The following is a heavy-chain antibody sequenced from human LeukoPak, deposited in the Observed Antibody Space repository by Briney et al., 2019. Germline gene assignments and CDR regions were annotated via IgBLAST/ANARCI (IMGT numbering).Heavy chain of an antibody. CDR3: AREGYDAFDY. CDR2: ISSSGTI. J-gene: IGHJ4*02. D-gene: IGHD5-18*01. V-gene: IGHV3-48*03. Sequence: PGGSLRLSCAASGFTFSSYEMSWVRQAPGKGLDWVSYISSSGTIYYADSVKGRFTISRDNAKNSLYLQMNSLRAEDTAVYYCAREGYDAFDYWGQGILVTVSS. CDR1: GFTFSSYE.